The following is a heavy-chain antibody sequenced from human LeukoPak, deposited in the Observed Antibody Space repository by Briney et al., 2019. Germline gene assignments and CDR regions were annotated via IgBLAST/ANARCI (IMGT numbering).Heavy chain of an antibody. J-gene: IGHJ2*01. CDR2: IYYSGTT. V-gene: IGHV4-39*01. CDR3: ARRPSAVAGAWYFDL. CDR1: GGSISSSSFY. Sequence: KPSGTLSLTRAVSGGSISSSSFYWGWNPPPPGEGAGWVGGIYYSGTTYYNPSLKSRVTVSVETSNNLFSLKLTSVTAADTAVYYCARRPSAVAGAWYFDLWGRGTLVTVSP. D-gene: IGHD6-19*01.